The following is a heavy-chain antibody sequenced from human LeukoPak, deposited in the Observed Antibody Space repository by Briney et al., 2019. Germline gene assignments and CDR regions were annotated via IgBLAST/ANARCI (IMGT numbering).Heavy chain of an antibody. V-gene: IGHV4-59*08. CDR3: ARHIKDTAMVWIFDY. CDR2: IYYSGST. D-gene: IGHD5-18*01. J-gene: IGHJ4*02. CDR1: GGSIRSYF. Sequence: SETLSLTCTVSGGSIRSYFWSWIRQPPGKGLEWIGYIYYSGSTNYNPSLKSRVTISVDTSKNQFSLKLSSVTAADTAVYYCARHIKDTAMVWIFDYWGQGTLVIVSS.